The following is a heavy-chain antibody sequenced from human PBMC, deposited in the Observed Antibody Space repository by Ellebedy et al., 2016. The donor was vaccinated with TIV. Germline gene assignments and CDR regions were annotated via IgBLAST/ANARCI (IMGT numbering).Heavy chain of an antibody. CDR3: ARDASRKMGCGMDV. V-gene: IGHV3-23*01. Sequence: GESLKISXAASGFTFSSYAMSWVRQAPGKGLEWVSAISGSGGSTYYADSVKGRFTISRDNSKNTLYLQMNSLRAEDTAVYYCARDASRKMGCGMDVWGQGTTVTVSS. CDR1: GFTFSSYA. J-gene: IGHJ6*02. D-gene: IGHD2-8*01. CDR2: ISGSGGST.